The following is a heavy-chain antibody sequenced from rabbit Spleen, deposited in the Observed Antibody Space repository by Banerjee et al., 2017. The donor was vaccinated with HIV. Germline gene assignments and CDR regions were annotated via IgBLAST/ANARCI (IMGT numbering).Heavy chain of an antibody. CDR1: GFSFSNSDW. CDR3: ARDSGSSFSTYGMDL. D-gene: IGHD8-1*01. CDR2: INGGSSSGTT. V-gene: IGHV1S45*01. J-gene: IGHJ6*01. Sequence: QEQLEESGGDLVKPEGSLTLTCTASGFSFSNSDWICWVRQAPGKGLQWIACINGGSSSGTTYYASWAKGRFTISKTSSTTVTLQMTSLTAADTATYFCARDSGSSFSTYGMDLWGPGTLVTVS.